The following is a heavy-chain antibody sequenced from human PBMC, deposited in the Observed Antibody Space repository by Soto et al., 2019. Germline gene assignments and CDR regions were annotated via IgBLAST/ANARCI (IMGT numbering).Heavy chain of an antibody. Sequence: ASVKVSCKASGYTFTSYAMHWVRQAPGQRLEWMGWINAGNGNTKYSQKFQGRVTITRDTSASTAYMELSSLRSEDTAMYYCARHLSDYVWGSYRYLDAFDIWGQGTMVTVSS. J-gene: IGHJ3*02. CDR1: GYTFTSYA. CDR3: ARHLSDYVWGSYRYLDAFDI. CDR2: INAGNGNT. D-gene: IGHD3-16*02. V-gene: IGHV1-3*01.